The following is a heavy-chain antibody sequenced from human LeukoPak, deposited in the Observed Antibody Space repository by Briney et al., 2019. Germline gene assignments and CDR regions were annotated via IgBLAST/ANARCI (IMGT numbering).Heavy chain of an antibody. Sequence: GGSLRLSCAASGFTFSSYAMNWVRPAPGKGLEWVSAISGSGGSTYYADSVKGRFTISRDDSQSTLSPQMNSLRVEDTAVYYCARDLAWGAFDYWGQGTLVSVSS. V-gene: IGHV3-23*01. D-gene: IGHD7-27*01. CDR3: ARDLAWGAFDY. J-gene: IGHJ4*02. CDR1: GFTFSSYA. CDR2: ISGSGGST.